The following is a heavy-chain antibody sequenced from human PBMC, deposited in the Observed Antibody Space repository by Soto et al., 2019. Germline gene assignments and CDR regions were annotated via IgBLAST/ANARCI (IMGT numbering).Heavy chain of an antibody. CDR3: AREGYSSGFDPFDF. CDR2: ISGYNGRT. D-gene: IGHD5-18*01. Sequence: EASVKVSCKASGYNFRNFGITWVRQASGLGLEWLGWISGYNGRTSSARNFRDRVVLTTDTATNTAYMELRSLTSDDTAIYYCAREGYSSGFDPFDFWGQGTKVTVS. V-gene: IGHV1-18*01. J-gene: IGHJ3*01. CDR1: GYNFRNFG.